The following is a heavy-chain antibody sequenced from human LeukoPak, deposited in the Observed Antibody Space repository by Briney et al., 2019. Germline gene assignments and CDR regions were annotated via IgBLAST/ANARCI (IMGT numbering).Heavy chain of an antibody. J-gene: IGHJ2*01. V-gene: IGHV3-23*01. CDR3: AKALSSSFYYFDL. D-gene: IGHD3-16*02. CDR1: GFTFSSYG. Sequence: GGSLRLSCAASGFTFSSYGMHWVRQAPEKGLEWVSTIHGGGDVTYYADSVKGRFTISRDNSRNTLYLQMNSLRAEDTAVYYCAKALSSSFYYFDLGGRGTLVTVSS. CDR2: IHGGGDVT.